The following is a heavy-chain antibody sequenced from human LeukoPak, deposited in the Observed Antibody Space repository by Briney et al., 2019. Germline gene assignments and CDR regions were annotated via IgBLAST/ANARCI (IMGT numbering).Heavy chain of an antibody. V-gene: IGHV1-2*02. D-gene: IGHD3-3*01. CDR1: GYTFIGYY. CDR3: TREVSVGYNDLWSGRFDP. J-gene: IGHJ5*02. CDR2: INPNSGGT. Sequence: ASVKVSCKASGYTFIGYYFHWVRQAPGQGLEWMGWINPNSGGTHFAQKFQDRVTMTRDTSLSTVYMELSGLRADDTAVYYCTREVSVGYNDLWSGRFDPWGQGTLVTVSS.